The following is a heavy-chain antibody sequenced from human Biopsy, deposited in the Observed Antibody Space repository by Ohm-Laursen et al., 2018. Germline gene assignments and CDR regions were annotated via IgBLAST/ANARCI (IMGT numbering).Heavy chain of an antibody. CDR1: GGYINNYY. CDR2: IYPGGST. D-gene: IGHD3-22*01. J-gene: IGHJ3*01. V-gene: IGHV4-4*07. CDR3: GSVVLGPTNDAFDL. Sequence: SETLSLTCNVSGGYINNYYWSWIRKPAGKGMEWIGRIYPGGSTNYNPSLKSRVTMSVDTSKKQLSLRLRSVNVADTAMYYCGSVVLGPTNDAFDLWGQGTMVVVSS.